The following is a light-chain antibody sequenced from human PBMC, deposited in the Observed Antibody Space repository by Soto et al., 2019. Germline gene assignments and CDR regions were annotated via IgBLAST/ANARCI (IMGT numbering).Light chain of an antibody. CDR3: QQYGRSPGLT. Sequence: EIVLTQSPGTLSLSPGERATLSCRASQSVSSNYVAWYQQKPGQAPRLLIYGASSRATGIPDRFSGSGSGTDFTLTISRLEPGDFAMYYCQQYGRSPGLTFGGGTKVEIK. J-gene: IGKJ4*01. V-gene: IGKV3-20*01. CDR1: QSVSSNY. CDR2: GAS.